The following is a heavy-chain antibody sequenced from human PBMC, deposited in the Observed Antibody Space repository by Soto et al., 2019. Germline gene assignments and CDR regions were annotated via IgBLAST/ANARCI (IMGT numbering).Heavy chain of an antibody. CDR3: ATHEIGHCISTSCYKGGYYYGMDV. CDR2: IIPIFGTA. Sequence: SVKVSCKASGGTFSSYAISWVRQAPGQGLEWMGGIIPIFGTADYAQKFQGRVTITADESTSTAYMELSSLRSEDTAVYYCATHEIGHCISTSCYKGGYYYGMDVWGQGTTVTVSS. D-gene: IGHD2-2*02. V-gene: IGHV1-69*13. CDR1: GGTFSSYA. J-gene: IGHJ6*02.